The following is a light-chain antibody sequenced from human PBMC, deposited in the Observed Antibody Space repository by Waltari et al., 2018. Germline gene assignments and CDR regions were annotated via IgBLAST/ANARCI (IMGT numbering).Light chain of an antibody. CDR1: MRVLYSSNNKNY. CDR2: WAS. J-gene: IGKJ3*01. Sequence: DIVMTQSPDSLAVSLAERSTIHCKSSMRVLYSSNNKNYLAWYQQKPGQPPKLLISWASTRESGVPDRFSGSGSGTDFTLTISSLQAEDVAVYYCQQYYSTPPAFGPGTKVDIK. V-gene: IGKV4-1*01. CDR3: QQYYSTPPA.